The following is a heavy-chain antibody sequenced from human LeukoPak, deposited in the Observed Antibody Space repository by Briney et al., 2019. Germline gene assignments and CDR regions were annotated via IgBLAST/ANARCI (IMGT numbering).Heavy chain of an antibody. CDR1: GFTFSSYG. V-gene: IGHV3-30*02. CDR3: AKDKISGSFHDAFDI. J-gene: IGHJ3*02. D-gene: IGHD3-10*01. CDR2: IRYDGSNK. Sequence: GGSLTLSCAASGFTFSSYGMHWVRQAPGKGLEWVAFIRYDGSNKYYADSVKGRFTISRHNSKNTLYLQMNSLRAEDTAVYYCAKDKISGSFHDAFDIWGQGTMVTVSS.